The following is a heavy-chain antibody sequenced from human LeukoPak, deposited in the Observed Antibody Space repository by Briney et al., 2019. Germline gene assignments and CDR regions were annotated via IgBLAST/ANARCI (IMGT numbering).Heavy chain of an antibody. J-gene: IGHJ4*02. V-gene: IGHV1-2*02. CDR3: AREGSGRSAHY. Sequence: ASVKVSCKASGYTFTGYYIHWLRQAPGQGLEWMGWISPNSGGTNFAQKFQGRVTMTRDTSISTAYMELSRLRSGDTAVYFCAREGSGRSAHYWGQGTLVTVSS. CDR1: GYTFTGYY. CDR2: ISPNSGGT. D-gene: IGHD3-10*01.